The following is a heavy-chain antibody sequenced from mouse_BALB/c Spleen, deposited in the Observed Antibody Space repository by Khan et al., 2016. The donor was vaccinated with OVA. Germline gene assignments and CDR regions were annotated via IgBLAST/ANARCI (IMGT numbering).Heavy chain of an antibody. V-gene: IGHV2-6-1*01. CDR1: GFSLTNYG. CDR3: ARQPYYHYNNMDY. D-gene: IGHD2-10*01. Sequence: QMQLEESGPGLVAPSQSLSITCTISGFSLTNYGVHWVRQPPGKGLEWLVVIWSDGSTTYNSALKSRLTISKDNSKSQVFLKMNSRQTDDTAMYFCARQPYYHYNNMDYWGQGTSVTVSS. CDR2: IWSDGST. J-gene: IGHJ4*01.